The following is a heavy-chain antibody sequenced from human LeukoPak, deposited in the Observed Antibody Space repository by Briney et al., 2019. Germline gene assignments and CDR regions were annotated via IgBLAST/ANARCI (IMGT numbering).Heavy chain of an antibody. CDR2: IKTDGSEK. V-gene: IGHV3-7*03. Sequence: GGSLRLSCEASGFTFSSYWMSWVRQAPGKGLEWVANIKTDGSEKYYVDSVKGRFTISRDNAKNSLYLQMNSLRAEDTAVYYCARGEIYCSGRSCHDASDIWGQGTMVTVSS. CDR3: ARGEIYCSGRSCHDASDI. J-gene: IGHJ3*02. D-gene: IGHD2-15*01. CDR1: GFTFSSYW.